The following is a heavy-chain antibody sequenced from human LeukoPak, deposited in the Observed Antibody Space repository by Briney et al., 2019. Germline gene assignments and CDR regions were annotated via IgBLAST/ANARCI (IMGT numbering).Heavy chain of an antibody. V-gene: IGHV1-8*01. J-gene: IGHJ6*03. CDR1: GYTFSDYD. Sequence: GASVKVSCKASGYTFSDYDINWVRQATGQGLEWMGWINPNSGNAGYAQKFQGRVTMTRNTSISTAYMELSSLRSEDTAVYYCARALAWGGSSYSYYYMDVWGTGTTVTVSS. CDR3: ARALAWGGSSYSYYYMDV. D-gene: IGHD1-26*01. CDR2: INPNSGNA.